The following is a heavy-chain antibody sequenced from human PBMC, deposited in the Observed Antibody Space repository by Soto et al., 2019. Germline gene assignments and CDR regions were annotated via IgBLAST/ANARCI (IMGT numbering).Heavy chain of an antibody. CDR2: ISGSGGST. CDR1: GFTFSSYA. J-gene: IGHJ4*02. Sequence: PGGSLRLSCAASGFTFSSYAMSWVRQAPGKGLEWVSAISGSGGSTYYADSVKGRFTISRDNSKNTLYLQMNSLRAEDTAVYYCAKVPRRYDFWSGYRLPFDYWGQGTLVTVSS. D-gene: IGHD3-3*01. V-gene: IGHV3-23*01. CDR3: AKVPRRYDFWSGYRLPFDY.